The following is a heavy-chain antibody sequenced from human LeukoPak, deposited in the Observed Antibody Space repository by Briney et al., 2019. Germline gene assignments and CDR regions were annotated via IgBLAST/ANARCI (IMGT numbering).Heavy chain of an antibody. CDR1: GGSISSGGSS. J-gene: IGHJ4*02. Sequence: SQTLSLTCAVSGGSISSGGSSWSWIRQPPGKGLEWIGYIYHSGSTYYNPSLKSRVTMSVDTSKNQFSLKLSSVTAADTAVYYCAMTYYYDSSGYYYSDYWGQGTLVTVSS. V-gene: IGHV4-30-2*01. D-gene: IGHD3-22*01. CDR3: AMTYYYDSSGYYYSDY. CDR2: IYHSGST.